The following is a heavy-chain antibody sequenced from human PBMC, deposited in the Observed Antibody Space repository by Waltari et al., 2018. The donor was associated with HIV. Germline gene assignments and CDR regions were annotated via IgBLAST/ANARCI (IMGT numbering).Heavy chain of an antibody. V-gene: IGHV4-34*01. CDR2: INHSGST. D-gene: IGHD6-19*01. Sequence: QVQLQQWGAGLLKPSETLSLTCAVYGGSFSGYYWSWIRQPPGKGLEWIGEINHSGSTNYNPSLKSRVTISVDTSKNQFSLKLSSVTAADTAVYYCARQEVGIAVAGPDYWGQGTLVTVSS. J-gene: IGHJ4*02. CDR1: GGSFSGYY. CDR3: ARQEVGIAVAGPDY.